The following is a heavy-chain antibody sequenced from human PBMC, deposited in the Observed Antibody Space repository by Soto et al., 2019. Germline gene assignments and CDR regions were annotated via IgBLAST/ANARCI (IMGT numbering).Heavy chain of an antibody. D-gene: IGHD5-12*01. J-gene: IGHJ4*02. V-gene: IGHV3-23*01. CDR1: GFTFSSYA. CDR3: AKSPKGDGYDFSHFDY. Sequence: AGGSLRLSCAASGFTFSSYAMSWVRQAPGKGLEWVSAISGSGGSTYYADSVKGRFTISRDNSKNTLYLQMNSLRAEDTAVYYCAKSPKGDGYDFSHFDYWRQGTLVTVSS. CDR2: ISGSGGST.